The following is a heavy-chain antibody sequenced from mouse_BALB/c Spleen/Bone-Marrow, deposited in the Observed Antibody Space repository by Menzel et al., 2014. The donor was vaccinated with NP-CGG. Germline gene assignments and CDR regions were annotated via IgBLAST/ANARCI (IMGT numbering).Heavy chain of an antibody. Sequence: EVKVVESGGGLVQPGGSRKLSCAASGFTFSSFGMHWVRQAPEKGLEWVAYISSGSSTIYYADTVKGRCTISRDNPKNTLFLQMTSLRSEDTAMYYCARGGNFAWFAYWGQGTLVTVSA. J-gene: IGHJ3*01. CDR2: ISSGSSTI. CDR3: ARGGNFAWFAY. V-gene: IGHV5-17*02. CDR1: GFTFSSFG. D-gene: IGHD2-1*01.